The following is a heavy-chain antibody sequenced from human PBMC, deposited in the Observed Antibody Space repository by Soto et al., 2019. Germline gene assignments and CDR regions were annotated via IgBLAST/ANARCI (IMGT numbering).Heavy chain of an antibody. Sequence: PGGSLRLSCAASGFSFRDYWMTWVRQAPGKGLDWVANIKQDGSEKYYLDSLKGRFTISRDNAKNSVYLLMNSLRAGDTAVYYCARGKDGRRAGTYYFDMDVWGKGTTVTVSS. D-gene: IGHD1-1*01. CDR3: ARGKDGRRAGTYYFDMDV. J-gene: IGHJ6*03. V-gene: IGHV3-7*01. CDR2: IKQDGSEK. CDR1: GFSFRDYW.